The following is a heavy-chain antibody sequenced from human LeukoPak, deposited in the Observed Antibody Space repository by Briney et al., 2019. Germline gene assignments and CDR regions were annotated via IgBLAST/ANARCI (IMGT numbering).Heavy chain of an antibody. J-gene: IGHJ4*02. Sequence: PGGSLRLSCAASGFTFSNAWMIWVRTAPGKGLEWVGRIKSKTEVGTTDYAAPVKGRFTISRDDSKNTLCLQMNSLKTEDTAVYYCTTDRVYSSGWSPKRYYFDYWGQGTLVTVSS. V-gene: IGHV3-15*01. CDR1: GFTFSNAW. CDR3: TTDRVYSSGWSPKRYYFDY. CDR2: IKSKTEVGTT. D-gene: IGHD6-19*01.